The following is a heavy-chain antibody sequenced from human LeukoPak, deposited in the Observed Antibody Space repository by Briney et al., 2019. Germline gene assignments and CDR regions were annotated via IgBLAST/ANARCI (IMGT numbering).Heavy chain of an antibody. Sequence: GASVNVSRKPSGYKLTEYYMHWLRQAPAREREVMGWIKLDSGFTTCAHNYKGRVTMTRATSISTAYLEVRSLTSYDTAVYYCAHSAEAYTSWWNVWGQGTLVTVS. D-gene: IGHD3-16*01. CDR1: GYKLTEYY. CDR2: IKLDSGFT. CDR3: AHSAEAYTSWWNV. V-gene: IGHV1-2*02. J-gene: IGHJ4*02.